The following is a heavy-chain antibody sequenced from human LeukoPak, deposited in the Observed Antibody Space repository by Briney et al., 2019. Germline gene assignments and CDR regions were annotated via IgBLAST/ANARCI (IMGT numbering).Heavy chain of an antibody. D-gene: IGHD3-22*01. CDR2: ISGSGGST. CDR1: GFTFSTYA. CDR3: AKDRFDSLPGADVDY. V-gene: IGHV3-23*01. Sequence: PGGSLRLSCAASGFTFSTYAMTWVRQAPGKGLEWVSAISGSGGSTYYADSVKGRFTISRNNSKNTLFLHLNSLRADDTAVYYCAKDRFDSLPGADVDYWGQGTLVTVSS. J-gene: IGHJ4*02.